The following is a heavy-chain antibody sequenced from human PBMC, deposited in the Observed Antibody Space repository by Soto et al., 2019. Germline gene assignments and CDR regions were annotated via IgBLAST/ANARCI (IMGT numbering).Heavy chain of an antibody. CDR1: GGTFSSYA. Sequence: SVKVSCKASGGTFSSYAISWVRQAPGQGLEWMGGIIPIFGTANYAQKFQGRVTITADKSTSTAYMELSSLRSEDTAVYYCARPYYYDSSGYPDLDYYYYCGMDVWGQGTTGTVSS. J-gene: IGHJ6*02. CDR2: IIPIFGTA. V-gene: IGHV1-69*06. CDR3: ARPYYYDSSGYPDLDYYYYCGMDV. D-gene: IGHD3-22*01.